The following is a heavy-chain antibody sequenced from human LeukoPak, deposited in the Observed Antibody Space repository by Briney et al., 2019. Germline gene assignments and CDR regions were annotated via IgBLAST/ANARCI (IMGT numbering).Heavy chain of an antibody. Sequence: TGGSLRLSCAASGFTFSSYGMHWVRQAPGKGLEWVAFIRYDGSNKYYAGSVKGRFTISRGNSKNTLYLQMNSLRAEDTAVYYCAKDRVLRYFDWSHDAFDIWGQGTMVTVSS. V-gene: IGHV3-30*02. CDR3: AKDRVLRYFDWSHDAFDI. CDR1: GFTFSSYG. CDR2: IRYDGSNK. J-gene: IGHJ3*02. D-gene: IGHD3-9*01.